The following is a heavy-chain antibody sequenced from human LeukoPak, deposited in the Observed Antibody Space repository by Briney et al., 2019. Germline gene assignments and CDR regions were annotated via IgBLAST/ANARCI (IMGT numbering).Heavy chain of an antibody. J-gene: IGHJ4*02. CDR2: ISNDGNFK. CDR3: AKLEKIGYCSSTSCRYFDY. CDR1: GFTFSHYA. V-gene: IGHV3-30*18. D-gene: IGHD2-2*01. Sequence: GGSLRLSCAASGFTFSHYAMHWVRQAPGKGLEWVALISNDGNFKLYADSVKGRFTISRDDSKNTLYLQMNSLRAEDTAVYYCAKLEKIGYCSSTSCRYFDYWGQGTLVTVSS.